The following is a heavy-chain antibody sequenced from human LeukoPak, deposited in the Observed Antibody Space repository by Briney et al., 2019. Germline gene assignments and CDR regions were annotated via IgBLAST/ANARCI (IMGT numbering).Heavy chain of an antibody. CDR3: ARSKSSGWYRWFDP. CDR2: NNPNSGGT. J-gene: IGHJ5*02. D-gene: IGHD6-19*01. Sequence: ASVKVSCKASGYTFTGYYMHWVRQAPGQWLEWMGRNNPNSGGTNYAQKFQGRVTMTRDTSISTAYMELSRLRSDDTAVYYCARSKSSGWYRWFDPWGQGTLVTVSS. V-gene: IGHV1-2*06. CDR1: GYTFTGYY.